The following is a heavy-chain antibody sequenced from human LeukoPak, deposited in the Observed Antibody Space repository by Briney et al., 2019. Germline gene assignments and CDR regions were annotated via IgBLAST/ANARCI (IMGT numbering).Heavy chain of an antibody. V-gene: IGHV3-23*01. Sequence: GGSLRLSCAASGFTFSGYAMSWVRQAPGKGLEWVSAISGSGGSAYYADSVKGRFTISRDNSKNTLYLQMNSLRAEDTAVYYCATLERNYYGSGKGVDYWGQGTLVTVSS. CDR3: ATLERNYYGSGKGVDY. CDR2: ISGSGGSA. CDR1: GFTFSGYA. D-gene: IGHD3-10*01. J-gene: IGHJ4*02.